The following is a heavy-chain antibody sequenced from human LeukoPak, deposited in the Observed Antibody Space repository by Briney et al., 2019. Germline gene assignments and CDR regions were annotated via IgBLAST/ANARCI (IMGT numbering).Heavy chain of an antibody. V-gene: IGHV4-4*09. Sequence: TSETLSLTCTVSGGSISSYYWSWIRQPPGKGLVWIGYIYTSGSTNYNPSLKSRVTISVDTSKNQFSLKLSSVTAADTAVYYCARRGNGRRWFDPWGQGTLVTVSS. CDR3: ARRGNGRRWFDP. CDR2: IYTSGST. CDR1: GGSISSYY. D-gene: IGHD1-26*01. J-gene: IGHJ5*02.